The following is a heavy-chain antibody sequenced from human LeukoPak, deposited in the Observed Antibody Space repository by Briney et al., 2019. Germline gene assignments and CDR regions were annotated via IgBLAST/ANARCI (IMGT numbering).Heavy chain of an antibody. V-gene: IGHV3-13*01. CDR1: GFTFSYYD. Sequence: GGSLRLSYSTSGFTFSYYDIHWVHKVIGKGLNSAPVIGIRGDTHHLGYVKGRSHISRANAESSFYLQMKSLRAEDTAVYYCARGGIQVSGIDESDYWGQRTLVTVSS. D-gene: IGHD6-19*01. CDR2: IGIRGDT. J-gene: IGHJ4*02. CDR3: ARGGIQVSGIDESDY.